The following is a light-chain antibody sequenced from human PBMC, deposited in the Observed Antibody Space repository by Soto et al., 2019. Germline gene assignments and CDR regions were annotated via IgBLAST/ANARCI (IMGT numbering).Light chain of an antibody. Sequence: QSALTQPASVSGSPGQSITISCTGTTSDVGGYNYVSWYQQHPGKAPKLMIYDVSNRPSGFSNRFSGSKSGNTASLTISGLQAEDEADYYCSSYTGSSTYVFGTWTKLTVL. CDR3: SSYTGSSTYV. J-gene: IGLJ1*01. V-gene: IGLV2-14*01. CDR1: TSDVGGYNY. CDR2: DVS.